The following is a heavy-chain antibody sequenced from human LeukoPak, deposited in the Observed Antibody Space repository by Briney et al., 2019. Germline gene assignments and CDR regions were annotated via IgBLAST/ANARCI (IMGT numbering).Heavy chain of an antibody. D-gene: IGHD2-21*02. CDR2: IFYSGTT. J-gene: IGHJ3*02. CDR1: GGSISGGGYS. V-gene: IGHV4-30-4*07. Sequence: SETLSLTCAVSGGSISGGGYSWSWIRQPPGKGWEWIGYIFYSGTTYYNPSVKSRITISVDTSKNQFSLKLRSVTAEDTAVYYCARMTADDALDIWGQGTVVTVSS. CDR3: ARMTADDALDI.